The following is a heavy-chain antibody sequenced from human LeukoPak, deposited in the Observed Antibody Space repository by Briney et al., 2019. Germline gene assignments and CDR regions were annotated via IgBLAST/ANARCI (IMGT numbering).Heavy chain of an antibody. CDR3: AKSSAGVTWFDP. D-gene: IGHD3-3*01. CDR1: GFSFSSSG. J-gene: IGHJ5*02. CDR2: TRFDDSYK. Sequence: GGSLRLSCAASGFSFSSSGMHWVRQAPGKGPEWVAFTRFDDSYKAYGDSVKGRFTISRDNSKNTLYLQMDSLRSDDTAVYYCAKSSAGVTWFDPWGQGTLVTVSS. V-gene: IGHV3-30*02.